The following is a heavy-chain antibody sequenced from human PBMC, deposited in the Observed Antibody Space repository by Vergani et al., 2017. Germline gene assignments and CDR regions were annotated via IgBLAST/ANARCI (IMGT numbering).Heavy chain of an antibody. CDR1: GYTFSDYY. CDR3: ARDAIVVVPAAPNWFDP. Sequence: QVQLVESGGGLVKPGGSLRLSCAASGYTFSDYYMSWIRQAPGKGLEWVSYISSSGSTIYYTDSVKGRFTISRDNAKNSLYLQMNSLRAEDTAVYYCARDAIVVVPAAPNWFDPWGQGTLVTVSS. D-gene: IGHD2-2*01. CDR2: ISSSGSTI. V-gene: IGHV3-11*01. J-gene: IGHJ5*02.